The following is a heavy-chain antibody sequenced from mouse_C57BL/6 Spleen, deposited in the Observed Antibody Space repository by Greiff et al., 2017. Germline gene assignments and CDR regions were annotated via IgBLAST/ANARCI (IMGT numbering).Heavy chain of an antibody. D-gene: IGHD2-5*01. CDR3: ARGYYSNYDFDY. CDR1: GYTFTDYN. V-gene: IGHV1-22*01. Sequence: VQLQQSGPELVKPGASVKMSCKASGYTFTDYNMHWVKQSHGKSLEWIGYINPNNGGTSYNQKFKGKATLTVNKSSSTAYMELRSLTSEDSAVYYCARGYYSNYDFDYWGQGTTLTVSS. CDR2: INPNNGGT. J-gene: IGHJ2*01.